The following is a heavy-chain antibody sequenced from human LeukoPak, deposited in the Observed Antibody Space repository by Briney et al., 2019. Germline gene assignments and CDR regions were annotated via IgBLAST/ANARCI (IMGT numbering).Heavy chain of an antibody. CDR1: GGSFSGYY. CDR2: INHSGST. V-gene: IGHV4-34*01. CDR3: ARAEDLPLAEFIIAASYGWFDP. J-gene: IGHJ5*02. D-gene: IGHD6-13*01. Sequence: SETPSLTCAVYGGSFSGYYWSWIRQPPGKGLEWIGEINHSGSTNYNPSLKSRVTISVDTSKNQFSLKLSSVTAADTAVYYCARAEDLPLAEFIIAASYGWFDPWGQGTLVTVSS.